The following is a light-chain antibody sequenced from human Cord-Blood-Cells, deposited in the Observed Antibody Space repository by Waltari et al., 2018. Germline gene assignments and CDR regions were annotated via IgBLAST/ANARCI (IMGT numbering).Light chain of an antibody. CDR3: SSYTSSSTV. CDR1: SSDVGGYNY. V-gene: IGLV2-14*03. CDR2: DVS. J-gene: IGLJ3*02. Sequence: QSALTQPASVSGSPGQSITISCTGTSSDVGGYNYVSWYQQHPGKAPKLMIYDVSSRPSGVSNRVAGSTSGNTASLTISWLQAEDEADYYCSSYTSSSTVFGGGTKLTVL.